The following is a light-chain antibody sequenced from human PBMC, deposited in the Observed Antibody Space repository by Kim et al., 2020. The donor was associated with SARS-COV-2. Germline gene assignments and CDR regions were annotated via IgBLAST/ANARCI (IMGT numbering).Light chain of an antibody. Sequence: DIQMTQSPSTLSASVGDRVNITCRASQSISNWLAWHHEKPGKAHKLLIYKASTLESGVPSRFSGSGSGTEFTLTISSLHPEDFGTYDCQQYNTFRRTFGQGTKLEI. J-gene: IGKJ2*01. V-gene: IGKV1-5*03. CDR2: KAS. CDR1: QSISNW. CDR3: QQYNTFRRT.